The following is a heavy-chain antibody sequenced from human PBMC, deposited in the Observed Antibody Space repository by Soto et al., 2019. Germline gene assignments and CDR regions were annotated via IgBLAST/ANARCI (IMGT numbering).Heavy chain of an antibody. V-gene: IGHV2-70*11. Sequence: SGPTLVNPTQTLTLTCTFSGFSLSTSGMCVSWIRQPPGEALEWLARIDWEDDEYYSTSLKTRLTISKDTSKNQVVLTLTNMDPADTATYYCARMRGVVVPASPNDPYYYYYYMDVWGKGTTVTVSS. CDR2: IDWEDDE. J-gene: IGHJ6*03. D-gene: IGHD2-2*01. CDR1: GFSLSTSGMC. CDR3: ARMRGVVVPASPNDPYYYYYYMDV.